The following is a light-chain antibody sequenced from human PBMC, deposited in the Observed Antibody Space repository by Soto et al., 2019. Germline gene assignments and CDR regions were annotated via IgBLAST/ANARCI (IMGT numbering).Light chain of an antibody. V-gene: IGKV4-1*01. CDR3: QQFYSTLT. CDR1: QSVLYSSNNKNY. J-gene: IGKJ3*01. CDR2: WAS. Sequence: DIVMTQSPDSLAVSLGERATINCKSSQSVLYSSNNKNYLAWYQQKPGQPPKLLITWASTRESGVPDRFSGSGSGTDFTLTITSLQAEDVAVYYCQQFYSTLTFGPGPRVDIK.